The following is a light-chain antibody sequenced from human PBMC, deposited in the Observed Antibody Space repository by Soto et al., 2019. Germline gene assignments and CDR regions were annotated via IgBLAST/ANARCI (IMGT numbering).Light chain of an antibody. V-gene: IGKV1-27*01. J-gene: IGKJ1*01. CDR2: AAA. CDR1: QGISNY. CDR3: QKYDSAPWT. Sequence: DVQMTQSPYSLSASVRERVTITCRASQGISNYLAWYQQKPGKVPKLLIYAAATLQSGVPSRFSGSGSGTDFTLTISSLQPEDVATYYCQKYDSAPWTFGQGTKVEIK.